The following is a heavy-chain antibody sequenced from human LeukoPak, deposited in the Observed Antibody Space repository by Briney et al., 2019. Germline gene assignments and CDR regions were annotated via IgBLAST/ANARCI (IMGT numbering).Heavy chain of an antibody. D-gene: IGHD3-10*01. CDR2: IYYSGST. CDR1: GGSISSYY. Sequence: PSETLSLTCTVSGGSISSYYWSWIRQPPGKGLEWIGYIYYSGSTNYNPSLKSRVTISVDTSKNQFSLKLSSVTAADTAVYYCARWGSQDYYYYYMDVWGKGTTVTVSS. J-gene: IGHJ6*03. V-gene: IGHV4-59*01. CDR3: ARWGSQDYYYYYMDV.